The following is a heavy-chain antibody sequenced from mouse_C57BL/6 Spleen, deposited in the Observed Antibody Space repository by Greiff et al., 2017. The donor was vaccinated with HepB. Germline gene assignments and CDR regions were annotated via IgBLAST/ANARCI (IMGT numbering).Heavy chain of an antibody. J-gene: IGHJ2*01. V-gene: IGHV1-69*01. CDR3: AREPHGNYFDY. CDR2: IDPSDSYT. CDR1: GYTFTSYW. D-gene: IGHD2-1*01. Sequence: VQLQQSGAELVMPGASVKLSCKASGYTFTSYWMHWVKQRPGQGLEWIGEIDPSDSYTNYNQKFKGKSTLTVDKSSSTAYMQLSSLTSEDSAVYYCAREPHGNYFDYWGQGTTLTVSS.